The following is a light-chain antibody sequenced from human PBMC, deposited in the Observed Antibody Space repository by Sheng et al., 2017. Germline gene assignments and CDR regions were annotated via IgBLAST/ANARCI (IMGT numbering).Light chain of an antibody. CDR2: NVN. V-gene: IGLV2-14*03. Sequence: QSALTQPASVSGSPGQSITISCTGTSSDVGGYNYVSWYQQHAGEVPKLIIYNVNIRPSGVSDRFSGSKSGNTASLIISGLQAEDEADYYCSSYTLSTTVLFGGGTKLTVL. J-gene: IGLJ2*01. CDR1: SSDVGGYNY. CDR3: SSYTLSTTVL.